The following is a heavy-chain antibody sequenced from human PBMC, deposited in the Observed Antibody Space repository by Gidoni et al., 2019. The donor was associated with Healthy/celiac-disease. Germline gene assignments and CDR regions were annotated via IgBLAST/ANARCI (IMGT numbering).Heavy chain of an antibody. J-gene: IGHJ4*02. D-gene: IGHD3-10*01. CDR3: AGLCMVRGVIIDY. Sequence: QLQLQASGPGLVKPSETLSLTCTVSGGSIRMSSYYWGWIRQPPGKGLEWIGSIYYSGGTYYNPSLKSRVTISVDTSKNQFSLKLSSVTAADTAVYYCAGLCMVRGVIIDYWGQGTLVTVSS. CDR2: IYYSGGT. V-gene: IGHV4-39*01. CDR1: GGSIRMSSYY.